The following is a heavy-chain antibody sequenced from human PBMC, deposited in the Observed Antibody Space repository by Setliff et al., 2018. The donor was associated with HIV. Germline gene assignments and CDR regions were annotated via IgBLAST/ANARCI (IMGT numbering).Heavy chain of an antibody. Sequence: KTSETLSLTCSVSGDSISSSSYYWGWIRQPPGKGLEWIGSIYYSGSTYYNPSLNSRVTISVDASKNQFSLKLSSVTAADTAVYYCASLPPLYDSSGYYFDYWGQGTLVTV. D-gene: IGHD3-22*01. CDR3: ASLPPLYDSSGYYFDY. J-gene: IGHJ4*02. CDR2: IYYSGST. V-gene: IGHV4-39*01. CDR1: GDSISSSSYY.